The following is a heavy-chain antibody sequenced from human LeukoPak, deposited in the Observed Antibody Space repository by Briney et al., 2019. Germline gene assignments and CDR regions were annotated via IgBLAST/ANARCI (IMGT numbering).Heavy chain of an antibody. J-gene: IGHJ5*02. V-gene: IGHV1-18*01. CDR1: GYTFTSYR. D-gene: IGHD2-2*01. CDR2: ISAYNGNT. CDR3: ARDLGYCTSTSCYDGRNWFDP. Sequence: ASVKVSCKASGYTFTSYRISWVRQAPGQGLEWMGWISAYNGNTNHAQNFQGRVTMTTDASTSTAYMELRSLRSDDTAVYYCARDLGYCTSTSCYDGRNWFDPWGQGTLVTVSS.